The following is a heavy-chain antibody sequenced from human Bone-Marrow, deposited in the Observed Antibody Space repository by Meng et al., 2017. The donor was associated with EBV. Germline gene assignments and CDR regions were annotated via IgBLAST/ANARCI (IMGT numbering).Heavy chain of an antibody. J-gene: IGHJ5*02. CDR1: GYTFTSYD. CDR2: MNPNSGNT. Sequence: VEALHAGAEGKKPGASVNVSCKASGYTFTSYDINRVRQATGQGLEWMEWMNPNSGNTGYAQKFQGRVTMTRNTSISTAYMELSSLRSEDTAVYYCARGKLRYFGFDPWGQGTLVTVSS. V-gene: IGHV1-8*01. CDR3: ARGKLRYFGFDP. D-gene: IGHD3-9*01.